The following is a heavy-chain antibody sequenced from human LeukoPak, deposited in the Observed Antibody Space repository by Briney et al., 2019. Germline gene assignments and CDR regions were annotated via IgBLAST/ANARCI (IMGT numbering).Heavy chain of an antibody. CDR2: INSDGSST. CDR3: ARGGYCSSTSCPKSDYYGMDV. Sequence: PSGGSLRLSCAASGSTFSSYWMHWVRQAPGKGLVWVSRINSDGSSTSYADSVKGRFTISRDNAKNTLYLQMNSLRAEDTAVYYCARGGYCSSTSCPKSDYYGMDVWGQGTTVTVSS. V-gene: IGHV3-74*01. J-gene: IGHJ6*02. CDR1: GSTFSSYW. D-gene: IGHD2-2*03.